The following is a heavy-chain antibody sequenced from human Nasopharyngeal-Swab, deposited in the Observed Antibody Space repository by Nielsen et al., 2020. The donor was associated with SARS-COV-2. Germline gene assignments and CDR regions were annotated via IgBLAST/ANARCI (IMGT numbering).Heavy chain of an antibody. Sequence: ESLKISCAASGFPFSSYAMTWVRQAPGKGLEWVSVVTGSGYGTDYADSVKGRFTISRDNAKNTLYLQMNSLRAEDTAVYYCARKDVFAYGVDAFDIWGQGTMVTVSS. CDR2: VTGSGYGT. CDR3: ARKDVFAYGVDAFDI. J-gene: IGHJ3*02. V-gene: IGHV3-23*01. D-gene: IGHD3-10*01. CDR1: GFPFSSYA.